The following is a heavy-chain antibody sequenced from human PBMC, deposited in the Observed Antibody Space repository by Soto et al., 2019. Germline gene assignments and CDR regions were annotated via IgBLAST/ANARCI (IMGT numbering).Heavy chain of an antibody. CDR1: GGSISSYY. V-gene: IGHV4-59*01. J-gene: IGHJ6*02. D-gene: IGHD6-19*01. CDR2: IYYSGST. Sequence: QVQLQESGPGLVKPSETLSLTCTVSGGSISSYYWSWIRQPPGKGLEWIGYIYYSGSTNYNPSLKSRVTISVDTSKNQFSLKLSSVTAADTAVYYCARVRGSSGWYIMDVWGQGTTVTVSS. CDR3: ARVRGSSGWYIMDV.